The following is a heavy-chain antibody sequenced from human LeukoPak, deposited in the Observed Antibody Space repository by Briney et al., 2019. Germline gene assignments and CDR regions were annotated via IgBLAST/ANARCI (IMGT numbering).Heavy chain of an antibody. CDR1: GGSFSGYY. J-gene: IGHJ5*02. CDR3: ARAPFDWLFSFWGSWFDP. V-gene: IGHV4-34*01. D-gene: IGHD3-9*01. CDR2: INNSRST. Sequence: NPSETLSLTCAVYGGSFSGYYWSWIRQPPGKGLEWIGEINNSRSTKYNPSLKGRVTIAVDTSKNQFSLKLGCVTAAGVAVYYCARAPFDWLFSFWGSWFDPWGQGTLVTVSS.